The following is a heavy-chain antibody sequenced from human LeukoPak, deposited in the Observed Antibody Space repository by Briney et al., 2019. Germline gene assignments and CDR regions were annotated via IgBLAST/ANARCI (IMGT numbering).Heavy chain of an antibody. D-gene: IGHD6-13*01. CDR2: IYYSGST. CDR1: GGSISSGGYY. Sequence: SETLSLTCTVSGGSISSGGYYWSWIRQHPGKGLEWIGYIYYSGSTYYNPSLKSRVTISVDTSKNQFSLKLSSVTAADTAVYYCARGSSEYSSSWYGYLVYWGQGTLVTVSS. CDR3: ARGSSEYSSSWYGYLVY. V-gene: IGHV4-31*03. J-gene: IGHJ4*02.